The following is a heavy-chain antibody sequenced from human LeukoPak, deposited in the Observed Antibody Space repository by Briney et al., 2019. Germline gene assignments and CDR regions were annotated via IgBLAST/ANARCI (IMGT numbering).Heavy chain of an antibody. V-gene: IGHV5-51*01. Sequence: GESLKISCKGSGYSFSNYWIGWVRQMPGKGLEWMGIIYAGDSDTRYRPSFQGQVTISADKSISTAYLQWSSLKASATGLYYSMRVVFSGSCPLCDLWGQGTLGTVSS. CDR3: MRVVFSGSCPLCDL. J-gene: IGHJ4*02. D-gene: IGHD1-26*01. CDR2: IYAGDSDT. CDR1: GYSFSNYW.